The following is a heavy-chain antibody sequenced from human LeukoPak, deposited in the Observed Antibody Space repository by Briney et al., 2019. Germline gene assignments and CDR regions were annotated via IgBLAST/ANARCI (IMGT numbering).Heavy chain of an antibody. CDR1: GGSISSDDYY. CDR2: IHHSGST. V-gene: IGHV4-30-4*01. CDR3: ARDGIVSQGNWLDP. D-gene: IGHD3-22*01. Sequence: SETLSLTCTVSGGSISSDDYYWTWIRQPPGTGLEWIGHIHHSGSTYYNPSLKSRLTLSVDTSKNHFSLNLNSVTAADTAVYYCARDGIVSQGNWLDPWGPGTLVTVSS. J-gene: IGHJ5*02.